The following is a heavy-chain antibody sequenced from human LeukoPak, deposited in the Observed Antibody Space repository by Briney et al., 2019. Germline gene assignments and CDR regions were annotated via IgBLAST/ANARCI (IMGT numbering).Heavy chain of an antibody. D-gene: IGHD3-3*01. CDR1: GFTFSSYS. Sequence: GSLRLSCAASGFTFSSYSMNWVRQAPGKGLEWVSSISSSSSYIYYADSVKGRFTISRDNAKNSLYLQMNSLRAEDTAVYYCARIHDFWSGYYGEYGMDVWGQGTTVTVSS. J-gene: IGHJ6*02. V-gene: IGHV3-21*01. CDR3: ARIHDFWSGYYGEYGMDV. CDR2: ISSSSSYI.